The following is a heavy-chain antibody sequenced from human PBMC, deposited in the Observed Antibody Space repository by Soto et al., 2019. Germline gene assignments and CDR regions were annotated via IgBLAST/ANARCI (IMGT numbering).Heavy chain of an antibody. J-gene: IGHJ4*02. Sequence: AAVKVSCKASGYTFTSYGISRVRQAPGQGLGWMGWISAYNGNTNYAQKFQGRVTMTTDTSTSTAYMELRSLRSDDTAVYYCARDGAAMVFYQIDYWGQGTLVTVYS. V-gene: IGHV1-18*04. CDR3: ARDGAAMVFYQIDY. CDR1: GYTFTSYG. D-gene: IGHD5-18*01. CDR2: ISAYNGNT.